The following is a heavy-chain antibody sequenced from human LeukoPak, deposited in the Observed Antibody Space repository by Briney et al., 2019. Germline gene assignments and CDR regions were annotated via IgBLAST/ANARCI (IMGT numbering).Heavy chain of an antibody. V-gene: IGHV4-4*07. CDR3: ARGGHYYDSSGLPTFDP. J-gene: IGHJ5*02. Sequence: SETLSLTCSVSGGSISSYYWSWIRQPAGKGLEWIGRIYTSGSTNYNPSLKSRVTMSVDTSKNQFSLKLSSVTAADTAVYYCARGGHYYDSSGLPTFDPWGQGTLVTVSS. CDR1: GGSISSYY. D-gene: IGHD3-22*01. CDR2: IYTSGST.